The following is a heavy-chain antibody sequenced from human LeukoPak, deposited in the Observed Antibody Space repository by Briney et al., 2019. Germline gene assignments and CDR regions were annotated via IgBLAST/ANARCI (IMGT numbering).Heavy chain of an antibody. V-gene: IGHV4-38-2*01. CDR3: AGAVAGYYFDY. J-gene: IGHJ4*02. CDR1: GYSISSGYY. D-gene: IGHD6-19*01. CDR2: IYHSGST. Sequence: SETLSLTCDVSGYSISSGYYWGWIRQPPGKGLEWIGSIYHSGSTYYNPSLKSRVTISVDTSKNQFSLKLSSVTAADTAVYYCAGAVAGYYFDYWGQGTLVTVSS.